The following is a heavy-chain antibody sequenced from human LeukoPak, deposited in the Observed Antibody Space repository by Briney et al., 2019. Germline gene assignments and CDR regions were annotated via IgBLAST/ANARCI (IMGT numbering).Heavy chain of an antibody. J-gene: IGHJ6*03. D-gene: IGHD1-26*01. CDR3: ASRTTTTYYYYYMDV. CDR2: IYFSGST. V-gene: IGHV4-39*01. Sequence: SETLSLTCTVSGGSISSSTYYWAWIRQPPGKGLDWIWIIYFSGSTYYNPSLKSRVTISLDTSKNQFSLKLSSVTAADTAVYYCASRTTTTYYYYYMDVWGKGTTVTVSS. CDR1: GGSISSSTYY.